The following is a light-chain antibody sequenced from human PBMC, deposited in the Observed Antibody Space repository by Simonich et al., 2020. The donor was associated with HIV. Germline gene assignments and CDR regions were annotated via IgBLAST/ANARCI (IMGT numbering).Light chain of an antibody. CDR1: QSVSSN. J-gene: IGKJ1*01. V-gene: IGKV3-15*01. CDR2: GAS. CDR3: QQYNNWPPA. Sequence: EIVMTQSPATLSVSPGERARLSCRASQSVSSNLARYQQNPGQAPRLLIYGASTRATGIPARFSGSGSGTEFTLTISSLQSEDFAVYYCQQYNNWPPAFGQGTKVEIK.